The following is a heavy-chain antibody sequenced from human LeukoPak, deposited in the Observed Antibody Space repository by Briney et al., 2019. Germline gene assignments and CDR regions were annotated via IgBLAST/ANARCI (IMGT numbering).Heavy chain of an antibody. Sequence: ASVKVSCKASGYTFTSYYMHWVRQAPGQGLEWMGWINPNSGGTNYAQKFQGWVTMTRDTSISTAYMELSRLRSDDTAVYYCARAGPTYYDFWSGYNWFDPWGQGTLVTVSS. J-gene: IGHJ5*02. CDR1: GYTFTSYY. CDR2: INPNSGGT. CDR3: ARAGPTYYDFWSGYNWFDP. D-gene: IGHD3-3*01. V-gene: IGHV1-2*04.